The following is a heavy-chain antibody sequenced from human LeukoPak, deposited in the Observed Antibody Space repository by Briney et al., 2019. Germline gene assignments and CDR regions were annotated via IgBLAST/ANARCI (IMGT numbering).Heavy chain of an antibody. V-gene: IGHV1-2*04. CDR1: GYTFTGYY. D-gene: IGHD3-10*01. Sequence: ASVKVSFKASGYTFTGYYMHWVRQAPGQGLEWMGWINPNSGGTNYAQKFQGWVTMTRDTSISTAYMELSRLRSDDTAVYYCAREGPLLRGVTNYYYGMDVWGQGTTVTVSS. J-gene: IGHJ6*02. CDR3: AREGPLLRGVTNYYYGMDV. CDR2: INPNSGGT.